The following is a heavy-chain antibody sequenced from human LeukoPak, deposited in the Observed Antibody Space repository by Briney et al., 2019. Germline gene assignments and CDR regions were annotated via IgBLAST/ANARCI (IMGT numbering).Heavy chain of an antibody. V-gene: IGHV3-9*01. CDR3: AKGLIAALDY. CDR1: GFTFDDYA. J-gene: IGHJ4*02. D-gene: IGHD2-21*01. CDR2: ISWNSGSI. Sequence: GGSLKLSCAASGFTFDDYAMHWVRQAPGKGLEWVSGISWNSGSIGYADSVKGRFTISRDNAKNSLYLQMNSLRAEDTALYYCAKGLIAALDYWGQGTLVTVSS.